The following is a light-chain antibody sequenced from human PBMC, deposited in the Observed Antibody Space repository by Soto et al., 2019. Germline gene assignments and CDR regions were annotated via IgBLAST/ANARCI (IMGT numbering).Light chain of an antibody. V-gene: IGLV2-8*01. Sequence: QSALTQPPSASGSPGQSVTISCTGTSRDVGGYNFVSWYQQHPGKAPKLIIYELNKRPSGVPDRFSGSKSGNTASLTVSGLRAEDEADYYCSSYAGSNTYVFGTGTKVTVL. J-gene: IGLJ1*01. CDR2: ELN. CDR3: SSYAGSNTYV. CDR1: SRDVGGYNF.